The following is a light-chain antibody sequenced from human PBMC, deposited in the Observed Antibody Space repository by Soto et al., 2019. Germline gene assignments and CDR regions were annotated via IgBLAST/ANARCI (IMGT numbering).Light chain of an antibody. CDR2: DAS. Sequence: EIVSTQSPATLSLSPGERATLSCRASQSVSSYLAWYQQKPGQAPRLLIYDASNRATGIPARFSGSGSGTDFTLTISSLEPEDFAVYYCQQRSNWPRTFGQGTKVDIK. V-gene: IGKV3-11*01. CDR1: QSVSSY. J-gene: IGKJ1*01. CDR3: QQRSNWPRT.